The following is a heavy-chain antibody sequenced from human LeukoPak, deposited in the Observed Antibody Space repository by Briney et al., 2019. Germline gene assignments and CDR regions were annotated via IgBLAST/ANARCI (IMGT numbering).Heavy chain of an antibody. V-gene: IGHV1-18*01. CDR3: AREFGHCYGDNCFYFFDT. D-gene: IGHD4-23*01. CDR1: GYTFTNYN. CDR2: INTYKGDT. J-gene: IGHJ4*02. Sequence: ASVTVSCKASGYTFTNYNISWVRQAPGQGLEWMGWINTYKGDTLYAQKLQGRVTMTADTSTNTAYMELRSLRFDDTAVYYCAREFGHCYGDNCFYFFDTWGQGFRVTVSS.